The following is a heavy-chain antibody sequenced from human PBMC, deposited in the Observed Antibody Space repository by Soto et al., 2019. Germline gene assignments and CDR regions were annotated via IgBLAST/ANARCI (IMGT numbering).Heavy chain of an antibody. V-gene: IGHV1-18*04. CDR3: AREGAVVGSAVYYGMDV. D-gene: IGHD2-15*01. CDR1: GYPFTSYS. J-gene: IGHJ6*02. CDR2: SSAYNGDT. Sequence: QVPLVQSRAEVKEPGASVKVSCKASGYPFTSYSFSWVRQDPGQGLEWMGWSSAYNGDTRYAQKFQGRVTMTADRYTDTAYMELRNLRSDDTGVYYCAREGAVVGSAVYYGMDVWGQGTMVTVS.